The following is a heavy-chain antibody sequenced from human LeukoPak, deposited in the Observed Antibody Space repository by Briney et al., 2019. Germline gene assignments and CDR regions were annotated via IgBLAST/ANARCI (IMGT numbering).Heavy chain of an antibody. CDR2: INPNSGGT. V-gene: IGHV1-2*02. J-gene: IGHJ5*02. CDR1: GYTFTGYY. D-gene: IGHD6-13*01. CDR3: ARDHRLTIAAAGKAAWFDP. Sequence: ASVKVSCKASGYTFTGYYIHWVRQAPGQGLEWMGWINPNSGGTDYAQKFQGRVTMTRDTSISTAYMELSRLRSDDTAVYYCARDHRLTIAAAGKAAWFDPWGQGTLVTVSS.